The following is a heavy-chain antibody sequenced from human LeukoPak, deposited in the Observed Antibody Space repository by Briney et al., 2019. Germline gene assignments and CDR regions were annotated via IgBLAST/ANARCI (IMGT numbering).Heavy chain of an antibody. D-gene: IGHD6-19*01. Sequence: GGSLRLSCAASGFTFSSYWMHWVRQAPGKGLVWVSRINSDGSSTNYADSVKGRFTISRDNAKNTLYLQMNSLRAEDTAVYYCARGSSGWYYFDYWGQGTLVTVFS. CDR1: GFTFSSYW. CDR2: INSDGSST. V-gene: IGHV3-74*01. J-gene: IGHJ4*02. CDR3: ARGSSGWYYFDY.